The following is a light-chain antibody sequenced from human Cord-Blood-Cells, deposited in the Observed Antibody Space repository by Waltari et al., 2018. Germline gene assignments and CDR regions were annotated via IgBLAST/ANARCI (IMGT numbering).Light chain of an antibody. V-gene: IGKV1-16*02. CDR3: QQYNSYPRT. CDR2: AAS. Sequence: DIQMTQSPSSLSASVGDRVTITCRASQGIRNYLDWFQQKPGKAPNSRIYAASSLQSVVPSKSLGSGAGTDFTLTISSLQPEEFATYYCQQYNSYPRTFGQGTKVEIK. J-gene: IGKJ1*01. CDR1: QGIRNY.